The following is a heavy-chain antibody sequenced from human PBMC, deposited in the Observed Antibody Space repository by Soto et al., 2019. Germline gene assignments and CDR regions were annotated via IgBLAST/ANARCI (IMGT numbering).Heavy chain of an antibody. J-gene: IGHJ6*02. CDR1: GFTFSNAW. CDR3: TTGVYYGSSPAYYYYGMDV. D-gene: IGHD6-6*01. Sequence: PGGSLRLSCAASGFTFSNAWMSWVRQAPGKGLEWVGRIKSKTDGGTTDYAAPVKGRFTISRDDSKNTLDLQMNSLKTEDTAVYYCTTGVYYGSSPAYYYYGMDVWGQGTTVTVSS. CDR2: IKSKTDGGTT. V-gene: IGHV3-15*01.